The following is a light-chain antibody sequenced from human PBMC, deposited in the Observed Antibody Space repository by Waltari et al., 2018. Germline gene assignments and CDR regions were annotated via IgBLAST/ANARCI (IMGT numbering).Light chain of an antibody. Sequence: DIQMTQSPPSLSASVGDRVPITCLATHSISTSLNWYQQKPGKAPNLLIYGASSLERGVPSRFSGSGSGTDFTLTISSLHPEDFATYYCQQSYTTPFTFGPGTKVDLK. CDR2: GAS. CDR1: HSISTS. CDR3: QQSYTTPFT. V-gene: IGKV1-39*01. J-gene: IGKJ3*01.